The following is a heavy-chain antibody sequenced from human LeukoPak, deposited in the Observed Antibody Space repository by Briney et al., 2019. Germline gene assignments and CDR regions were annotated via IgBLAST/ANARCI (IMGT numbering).Heavy chain of an antibody. CDR1: GDIFSNFP. D-gene: IGHD1-26*01. J-gene: IGHJ4*02. CDR2: IIPILGTA. V-gene: IGHV1-69*08. CDR3: ASPNQVGILKMFDF. Sequence: ASVKVSCKASGDIFSNFPISWVRQAPGQGLEWMGRIIPILGTAKYAQSFQGRVTLTADKSTSTVYMELNSLRSEDTAVYYCASPNQVGILKMFDFWGRGTLVTVSS.